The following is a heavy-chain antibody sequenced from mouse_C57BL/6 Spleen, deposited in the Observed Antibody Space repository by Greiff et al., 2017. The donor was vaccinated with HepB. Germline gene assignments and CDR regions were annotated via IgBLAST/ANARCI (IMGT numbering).Heavy chain of an antibody. Sequence: QVQLKESGAELVKPGASVKLSCKASGYTFTEYTIHWVKQRSGQGLEWIGWFYPGSGSIKYNEKFKDKATLTADKSSSTVYMELSRLTSEDSAVYFCARHEELKTPSYYGSTWSAYWGQGTLVTVSA. D-gene: IGHD1-1*01. CDR3: ARHEELKTPSYYGSTWSAY. CDR1: GYTFTEYT. CDR2: FYPGSGSI. V-gene: IGHV1-62-2*01. J-gene: IGHJ3*01.